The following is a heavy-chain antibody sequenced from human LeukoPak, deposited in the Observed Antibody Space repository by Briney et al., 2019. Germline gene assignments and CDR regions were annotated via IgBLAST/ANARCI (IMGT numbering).Heavy chain of an antibody. CDR2: IYYSGST. CDR1: GGSISSSSYY. D-gene: IGHD4-17*01. J-gene: IGHJ2*01. CDR3: AREGGSYYGDYGRLRNWYFDL. Sequence: PSETLSLTCTVSGGSISSSSYYWGWIRQPPGKGLEWIGSIYYSGSTYYNPSLKSRVTISVDTSKNQFSLKLSSVTAADPAVYYCAREGGSYYGDYGRLRNWYFDLWGRGTLVTVSS. V-gene: IGHV4-39*07.